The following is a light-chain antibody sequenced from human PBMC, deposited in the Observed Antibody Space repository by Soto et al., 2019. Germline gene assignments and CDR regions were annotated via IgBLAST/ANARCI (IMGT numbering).Light chain of an antibody. J-gene: IGKJ3*01. V-gene: IGKV3-20*01. CDR2: DAS. CDR1: QTVRSNY. CDR3: EQYGSSPFT. Sequence: EIVLTQSPGTLSLSPGERATLSCRASQTVRSNYLAWYQQKPGQAPRLLIYDASSRATGIPDRFSGGGSGTDFTLTISRLEPEDFAVYYCEQYGSSPFTFGPGTKVDLK.